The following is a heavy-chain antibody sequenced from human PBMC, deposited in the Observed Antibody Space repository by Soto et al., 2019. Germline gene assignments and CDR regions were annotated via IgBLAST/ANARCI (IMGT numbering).Heavy chain of an antibody. V-gene: IGHV2-70*01. Sequence: ESGPTLVNPTQTLTLTCTFSGFSLSTSGMCVSWIRQPPGKALEWLALIDWDDDKYYSTSLKTRLTISKDTSKNQVVLTMTNMDPVDTATYYCARMPAVAGHYYYYGMDVWGQGTTVTVSS. D-gene: IGHD6-19*01. CDR1: GFSLSTSGMC. J-gene: IGHJ6*02. CDR3: ARMPAVAGHYYYYGMDV. CDR2: IDWDDDK.